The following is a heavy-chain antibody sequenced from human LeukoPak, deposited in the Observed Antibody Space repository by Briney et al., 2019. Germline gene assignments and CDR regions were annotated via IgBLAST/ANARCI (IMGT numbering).Heavy chain of an antibody. CDR1: GFTFSRYW. CDR2: ISSSSSYI. Sequence: GGSLRLSCTVSGFTFSRYWMSWVRQAPGKGLEWVSSISSSSSYIYYADSVKGRFTISRDNAKNSLYLQMNSLRAEDTAVYYCTRHSDDYWGQGTLVTVSS. J-gene: IGHJ4*02. D-gene: IGHD3-10*01. V-gene: IGHV3-21*01. CDR3: TRHSDDY.